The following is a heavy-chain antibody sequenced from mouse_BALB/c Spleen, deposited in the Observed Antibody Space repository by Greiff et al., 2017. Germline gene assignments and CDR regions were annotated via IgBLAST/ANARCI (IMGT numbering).Heavy chain of an antibody. CDR2: ISSGSSTI. J-gene: IGHJ1*01. V-gene: IGHV5-17*02. Sequence: DVHLVESGGGLVQPGGSRKLSCAASGFTFSSFGMHWVRQAPEKGLEWVAYISSGSSTIYYADTVKGRFTISRDNPKNTLFLQMTSLRSEDTAMYYCARSLYGSSYWYFDVWGAGTTVTVSS. CDR1: GFTFSSFG. D-gene: IGHD1-1*01. CDR3: ARSLYGSSYWYFDV.